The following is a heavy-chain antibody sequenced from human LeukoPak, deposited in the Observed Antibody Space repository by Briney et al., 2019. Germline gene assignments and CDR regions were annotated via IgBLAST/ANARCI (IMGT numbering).Heavy chain of an antibody. CDR1: SGSISGHY. CDR2: IYTSGIT. J-gene: IGHJ5*02. Sequence: SETLSLTCTVSSGSISGHYWSWIRQSPGRGLEWIGNIYTSGITKYNPSLNSRVTISIDTSKNRFSLKVTSMTAADTAIYYCARQAPDGTDNYFDPWGRGILVTVSS. V-gene: IGHV4-4*09. D-gene: IGHD1-14*01. CDR3: ARQAPDGTDNYFDP.